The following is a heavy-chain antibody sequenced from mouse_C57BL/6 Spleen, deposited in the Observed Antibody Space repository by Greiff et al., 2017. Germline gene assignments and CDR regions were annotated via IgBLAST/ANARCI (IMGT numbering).Heavy chain of an antibody. V-gene: IGHV1-82*01. Sequence: QVQLQQSGPELVKPGASVKISCKASGYAFSSSWMNWVKQRPGKGLEWIGRIYPGDGDTNYNGKFKGKATLTADKSSSTAYMQLSSLTSEDSAVYFCAREDSSGYGDDYWGQGTTLTVSS. CDR3: AREDSSGYGDDY. D-gene: IGHD3-2*02. J-gene: IGHJ2*01. CDR2: IYPGDGDT. CDR1: GYAFSSSW.